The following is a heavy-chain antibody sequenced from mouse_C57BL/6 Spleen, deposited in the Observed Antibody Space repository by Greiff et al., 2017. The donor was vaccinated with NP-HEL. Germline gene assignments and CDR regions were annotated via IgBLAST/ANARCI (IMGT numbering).Heavy chain of an antibody. CDR2: IYPGDGDT. D-gene: IGHD1-2*01. V-gene: IGHV1-80*01. CDR1: GYAFSSYW. CDR3: AELRRFAY. Sequence: QVQLKESGAELVKPGASVKISCKASGYAFSSYWMNWVKQRPGKGLEWIGQIYPGDGDTNYNGKFKGKATLTADKSSSTAYMQLSSLTSEDSAVYFCAELRRFAYWGQGTLVTVSA. J-gene: IGHJ3*01.